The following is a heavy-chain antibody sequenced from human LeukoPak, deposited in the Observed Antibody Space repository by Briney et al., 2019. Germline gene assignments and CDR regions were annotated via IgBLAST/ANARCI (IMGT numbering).Heavy chain of an antibody. CDR1: GFTVSSNY. CDR2: IYSGGST. V-gene: IGHV3-53*01. D-gene: IGHD3-22*01. CDR3: ARSADSGCYFRDITLYYFDY. Sequence: GGSLRLSCAASGFTVSSNYMSCVRQAPGKGLEWVSVIYSGGSTYYADSVKGRFTISRDNAKSPQYLQLNSLRAEHAAVYYCARSADSGCYFRDITLYYFDYWAQDPLVTV. J-gene: IGHJ4*02.